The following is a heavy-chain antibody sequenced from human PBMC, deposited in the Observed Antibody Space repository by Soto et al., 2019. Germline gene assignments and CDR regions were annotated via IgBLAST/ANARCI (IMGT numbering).Heavy chain of an antibody. Sequence: GGSLRLSCAASGFTFSSYAMSWVRQAPGKGLEWVSAISGSGGSTYYADSVKGRFTISRDNSKNTLYLQMNSLRAEDTAVYYCAKDGMTMVRGVIAGDDYWGQGTLVTVYS. CDR2: ISGSGGST. CDR1: GFTFSSYA. D-gene: IGHD3-10*01. CDR3: AKDGMTMVRGVIAGDDY. J-gene: IGHJ4*02. V-gene: IGHV3-23*01.